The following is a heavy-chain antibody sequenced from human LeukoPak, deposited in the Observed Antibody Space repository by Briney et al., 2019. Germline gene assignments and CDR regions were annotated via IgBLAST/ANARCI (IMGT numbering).Heavy chain of an antibody. Sequence: GGSLRLSCAASGFTFSSYAMHWVRQAPGKGLEWVAIISYDGSNKFYADSVKGRFTISRDNSKNTLYLQMSSLGPEDTAMYYCAKVAKGNIVVMTALDYWGQGTLVTVSS. CDR3: AKVAKGNIVVMTALDY. CDR2: ISYDGSNK. J-gene: IGHJ4*02. D-gene: IGHD2-21*02. V-gene: IGHV3-30*18. CDR1: GFTFSSYA.